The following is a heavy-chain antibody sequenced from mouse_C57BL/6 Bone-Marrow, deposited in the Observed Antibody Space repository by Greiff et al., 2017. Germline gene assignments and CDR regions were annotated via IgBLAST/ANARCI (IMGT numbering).Heavy chain of an antibody. D-gene: IGHD2-1*01. CDR2: IYIGNGYT. V-gene: IGHV1-58*01. Sequence: EVQLQQSGAELVRPGSSVKMSCKTSGYTFTSYGINWVKQRPGQGLEWIGYIYIGNGYTEYNEKFKGKATLTSDKSSSTAYMQLSSLTSEDSAIIFFAREGLDYDGNQCDAMDYWGQGTSVTVSS. CDR3: AREGLDYDGNQCDAMDY. CDR1: GYTFTSYG. J-gene: IGHJ4*01.